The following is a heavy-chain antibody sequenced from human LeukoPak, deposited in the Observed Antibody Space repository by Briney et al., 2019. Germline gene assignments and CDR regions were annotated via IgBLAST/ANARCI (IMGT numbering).Heavy chain of an antibody. Sequence: ASVKVSCKASGYTFTSYGISWVRQAPGQGLEWMGLISAYNGNTNYAQKLQGRVTMTTDTSTSTAYMELRSLRSDDTAVYYCARTVDYDFWSGYYRYDAFDIWGQGTMVTVSS. D-gene: IGHD3-3*01. CDR3: ARTVDYDFWSGYYRYDAFDI. CDR1: GYTFTSYG. V-gene: IGHV1-18*01. CDR2: ISAYNGNT. J-gene: IGHJ3*02.